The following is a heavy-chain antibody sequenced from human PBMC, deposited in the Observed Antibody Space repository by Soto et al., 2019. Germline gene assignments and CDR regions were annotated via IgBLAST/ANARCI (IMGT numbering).Heavy chain of an antibody. CDR3: ETYSGWGNSFDQ. D-gene: IGHD6-19*01. CDR2: IYYSGST. CDR1: GGSVSSGSYY. Sequence: SETLSLTCTVSGGSVSSGSYYWIWIRQPPGKGLEWIGYIYYSGSTNYNPSLKSRVTISVDTSKNQFSLKLSSVTAADTAVYDCETYSGWGNSFDQGGQGTLVTGSA. J-gene: IGHJ5*02. V-gene: IGHV4-61*01.